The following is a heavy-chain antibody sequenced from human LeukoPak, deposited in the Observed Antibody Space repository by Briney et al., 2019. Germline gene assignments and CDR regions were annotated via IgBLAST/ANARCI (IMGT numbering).Heavy chain of an antibody. V-gene: IGHV3-21*01. CDR2: ISSSSSYI. CDR3: ARGRGIAASYFDY. J-gene: IGHJ4*02. Sequence: PGGSLRLSCAASGFTFSSYDIHWVRQAPGKGLEWVSPISSSSSYIYYADSVKGRFTISRDNAKNSLYLQMNSLRAEDTAVYYCARGRGIAASYFDYWGQGTLVTVSS. D-gene: IGHD6-13*01. CDR1: GFTFSSYD.